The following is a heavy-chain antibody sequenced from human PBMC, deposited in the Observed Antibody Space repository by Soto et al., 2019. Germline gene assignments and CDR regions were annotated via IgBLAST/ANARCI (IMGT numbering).Heavy chain of an antibody. CDR3: ARDNFSVVVAAYYYYMDV. CDR1: GFTFSSYS. D-gene: IGHD2-15*01. Sequence: EVQLVESGGGLVKPGGSLRLSCAASGFTFSSYSMNWVRQAPGKGLEWVSSISSSSSYIYYADSVKGRFTISRDNAKNLLYQQMSRRGAEDTAVYYCARDNFSVVVAAYYYYMDVWGKGTTVTVSS. CDR2: ISSSSSYI. V-gene: IGHV3-21*01. J-gene: IGHJ6*03.